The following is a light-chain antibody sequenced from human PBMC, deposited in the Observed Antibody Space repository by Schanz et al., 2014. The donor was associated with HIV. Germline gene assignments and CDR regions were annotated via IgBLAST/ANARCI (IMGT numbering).Light chain of an antibody. CDR3: GTWDSTLSAWV. Sequence: QSALTQPASVSGSPGQSITISCTGTSSDVGGYNYLSWYQQHPGKAPKLMIYDVSNRPSGVSNRFSGSKSGNTASLTISGLQAEDEADYYCGTWDSTLSAWVLGGGTKLTVL. J-gene: IGLJ3*02. CDR2: DVS. CDR1: SSDVGGYNY. V-gene: IGLV2-14*01.